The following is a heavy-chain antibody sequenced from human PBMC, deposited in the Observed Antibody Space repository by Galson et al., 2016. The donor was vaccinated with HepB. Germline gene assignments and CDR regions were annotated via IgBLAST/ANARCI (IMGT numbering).Heavy chain of an antibody. CDR2: LYWDGHK. J-gene: IGHJ4*02. CDR3: AHRFAAGGSGLFTFDS. Sequence: PALVKPTQTLTLTCSFSGFSLSASGVGVAWIRQPAGGALEWLALLYWDGHKRFSPSLKNRLTITKDTSKNQVVLTMTNMEPVDAGTYFCAHRFAAGGSGLFTFDSWGQGALVSVSS. CDR1: GFSLSASGVG. V-gene: IGHV2-5*02. D-gene: IGHD6-13*01.